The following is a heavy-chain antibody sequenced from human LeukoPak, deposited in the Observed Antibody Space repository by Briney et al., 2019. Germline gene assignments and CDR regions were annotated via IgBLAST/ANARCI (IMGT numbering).Heavy chain of an antibody. Sequence: SETLSLTCAVYGGSFSGYYWSWIRQPPGKGLEWIGEINHSGSTNYNPSLKSRVTISVDTSKNQFSLKLSSVTAADTAVYYCARWYYYDSTYAFDIWGQGTMVTVSS. CDR1: GGSFSGYY. V-gene: IGHV4-34*01. D-gene: IGHD3-22*01. CDR3: ARWYYYDSTYAFDI. J-gene: IGHJ3*02. CDR2: INHSGST.